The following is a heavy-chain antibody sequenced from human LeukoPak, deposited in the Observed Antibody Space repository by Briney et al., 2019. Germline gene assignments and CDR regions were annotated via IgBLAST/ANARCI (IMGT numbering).Heavy chain of an antibody. V-gene: IGHV3-23*01. CDR2: ISGSGGST. CDR3: AKGQPYYYYYYMDV. CDR1: GFTFSSYA. J-gene: IGHJ6*03. Sequence: PGGSLRFSCAASGFTFSSYAMSWVRQAPGKGLEWVSAISGSGGSTYYADSVKGRFTISRDNSKNTLYLQMNSLRAEDTAVYYCAKGQPYYYYYYMDVWGKGTTVTVSS. D-gene: IGHD2-2*01.